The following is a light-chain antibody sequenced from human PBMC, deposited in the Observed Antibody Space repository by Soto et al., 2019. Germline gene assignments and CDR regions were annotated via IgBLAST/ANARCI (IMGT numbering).Light chain of an antibody. CDR3: QSYDSSLSGVV. CDR2: EDI. V-gene: IGLV1-40*01. Sequence: QAVLTQPPSVSGAPGQTVTISCTGSSSNIGARYEVHWYQQLPGTAPKLLIYEDIKRPSGIPDRFSGSKSGASASLAITGLLSEDEAEYYCQSYDSSLSGVVFGGGNKLTVL. CDR1: SSNIGARYE. J-gene: IGLJ2*01.